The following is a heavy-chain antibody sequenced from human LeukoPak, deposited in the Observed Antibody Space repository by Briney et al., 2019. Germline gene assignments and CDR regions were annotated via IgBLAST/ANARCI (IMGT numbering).Heavy chain of an antibody. CDR3: ARDLAFKGSMPKTEYDAFDI. V-gene: IGHV3-66*01. Sequence: GGSLRLSCAASGFTFSSYAMHWVRQAPGKGLEWVSVIYSGGSTYYADSVKGRFTISRDNSKNTLYLQMNSLRAEDTAVYYCARDLAFKGSMPKTEYDAFDIWGQGTMVTVSS. CDR2: IYSGGST. D-gene: IGHD3-10*01. CDR1: GFTFSSYA. J-gene: IGHJ3*02.